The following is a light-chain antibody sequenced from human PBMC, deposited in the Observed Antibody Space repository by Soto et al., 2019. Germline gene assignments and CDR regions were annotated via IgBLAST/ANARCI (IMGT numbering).Light chain of an antibody. J-gene: IGLJ1*01. V-gene: IGLV2-14*01. CDR3: SSYTGRSTTYV. CDR2: EVT. CDR1: SSDVGTYNY. Sequence: QSVLTQPASVSGSPGQSITISCTGTSSDVGTYNYVSWYQQHPGKAPKVMIYEVTYRPSGVSNRFSGSKSGNTASLTISGLQAEDAAEYYCSSYTGRSTTYVFGNGTKVTV.